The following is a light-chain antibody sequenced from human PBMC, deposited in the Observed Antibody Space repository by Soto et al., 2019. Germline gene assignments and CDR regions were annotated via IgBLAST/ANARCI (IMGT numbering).Light chain of an antibody. CDR3: QQYGSSPYT. J-gene: IGKJ2*01. CDR1: QSVRSNY. Sequence: EIVLTQSPGTLSLSSGERVTLSCRASQSVRSNYLAWYQQKPGQAPRLLIYVASTRATGIPDRFSGSGSGTDFPLTISRLEPEDFAVYYCQQYGSSPYTFGQGTKLEIK. V-gene: IGKV3-20*01. CDR2: VAS.